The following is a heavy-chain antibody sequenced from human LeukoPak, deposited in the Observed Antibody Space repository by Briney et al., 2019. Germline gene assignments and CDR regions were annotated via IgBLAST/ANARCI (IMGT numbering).Heavy chain of an antibody. CDR3: ATVPLGVTTIDY. J-gene: IGHJ4*02. V-gene: IGHV4-38-2*02. CDR2: IYYSGST. Sequence: SETLSLTCTVSGYSISSGYYWGWIRQPPGKGLEWIGSIYYSGSTYYNPSLKSRVTISVDTSKNQFSLKLSSVTAADTAVYYCATVPLGVTTIDYWGQGTLVTVSS. D-gene: IGHD4-17*01. CDR1: GYSISSGYY.